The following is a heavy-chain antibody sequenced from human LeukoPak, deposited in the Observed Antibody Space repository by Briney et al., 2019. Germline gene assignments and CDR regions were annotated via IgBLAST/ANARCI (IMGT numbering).Heavy chain of an antibody. J-gene: IGHJ4*02. CDR3: ARDPGYYDILTGYYKPLTFDY. CDR1: GGTFSSYA. D-gene: IGHD3-9*01. V-gene: IGHV1-69*13. CDR2: IIPIFGTA. Sequence: GASVKVSCKASGGTFSSYAISWVRQAPGQGLEWMGGIIPIFGTANYAQKFQGRVTITADESTSTAYMELSSLRSEDTAVYYCARDPGYYDILTGYYKPLTFDYWGQGTLVTVSS.